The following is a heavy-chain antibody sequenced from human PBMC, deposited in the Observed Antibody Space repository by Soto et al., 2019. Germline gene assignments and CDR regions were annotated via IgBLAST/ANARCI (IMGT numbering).Heavy chain of an antibody. V-gene: IGHV4-39*01. J-gene: IGHJ6*03. CDR3: ARHVGGYYYHMDV. D-gene: IGHD2-15*01. CDR1: GGSISSSSYY. Sequence: ETLSLTCTVSGGSISSSSYYWGWIRQPPGKGLEWIGSIYYSGNTYYNPSLKSRVTISVDTSKNQFSLKLSSVTAADTAVYYCARHVGGYYYHMDVWGKGTTVTVSS. CDR2: IYYSGNT.